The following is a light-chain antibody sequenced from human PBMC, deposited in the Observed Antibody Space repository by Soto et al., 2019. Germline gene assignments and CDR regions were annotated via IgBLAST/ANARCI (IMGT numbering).Light chain of an antibody. Sequence: IQLTQSPSSLSASVGDRVTITCRASQDISNFLAWYQQRPGIAPRLLIYTASTLQTGVPSRFRGSGSGTDFTLTISSLQPEDFATYYCQQLNSYPRTFGQGTKLEIK. CDR2: TAS. V-gene: IGKV1-9*01. CDR1: QDISNF. J-gene: IGKJ2*01. CDR3: QQLNSYPRT.